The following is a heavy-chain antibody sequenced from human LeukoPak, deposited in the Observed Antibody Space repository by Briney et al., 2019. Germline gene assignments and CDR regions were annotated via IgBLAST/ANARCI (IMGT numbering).Heavy chain of an antibody. CDR2: VHYSGSS. V-gene: IGHV4-31*03. Sequence: PSQTLSLTCTVSGSSVSSDEYYWSWVRQHPGKGLEWIGYVHYSGSSYYIPSLESRVTMSVEVSKNQFSLELRSVTAADTAVYYCTRPDTVTTDWGQGTLVTVSS. CDR1: GSSVSSDEYY. J-gene: IGHJ4*02. D-gene: IGHD4-17*01. CDR3: TRPDTVTTD.